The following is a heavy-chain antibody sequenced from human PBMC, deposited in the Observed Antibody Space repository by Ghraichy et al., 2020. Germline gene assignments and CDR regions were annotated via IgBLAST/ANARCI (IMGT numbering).Heavy chain of an antibody. J-gene: IGHJ2*01. CDR2: ISGSGGST. CDR1: GFTFSSYA. CDR3: AKFGAYYYDSSGFSRYFDL. D-gene: IGHD3-22*01. V-gene: IGHV3-23*01. Sequence: GGSLRLSCAASGFTFSSYAMSWVRQAPGKGLEWVSAISGSGGSTYYADSVKGRFTISRDNSKNTLYLQMNSLRAEDTAVYYCAKFGAYYYDSSGFSRYFDLWGRGTLVTVSS.